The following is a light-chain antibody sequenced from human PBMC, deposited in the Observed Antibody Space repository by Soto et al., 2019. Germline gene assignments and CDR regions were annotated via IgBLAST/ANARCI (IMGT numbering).Light chain of an antibody. Sequence: IQMKQSASAVSASVGDRVTITCRASQHVSDYVNWYERKPGKAPKLLMYGQSNLQSGVPSRFTGSRSGTAFSLTITSLQVEDFATYYCQQSYSAPQTFGQGTKV. V-gene: IGKV1-39*01. CDR2: GQS. J-gene: IGKJ1*01. CDR3: QQSYSAPQT. CDR1: QHVSDY.